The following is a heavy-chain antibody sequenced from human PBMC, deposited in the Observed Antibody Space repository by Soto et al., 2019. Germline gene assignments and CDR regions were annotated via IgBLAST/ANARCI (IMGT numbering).Heavy chain of an antibody. V-gene: IGHV3-74*01. J-gene: IGHJ4*02. Sequence: PGQCLRLSCAASGFSFTNYWMNWVRQTPGKGLLWVSLFSPDGSDVGYADSVEGRFTVSRDNAKNTLYLQMQSLRAEDTAMYYCACWGHIVPVAPSAFDRWGQGTLVTVSS. CDR1: GFSFTNYW. CDR2: FSPDGSDV. CDR3: ACWGHIVPVAPSAFDR. D-gene: IGHD2-8*02.